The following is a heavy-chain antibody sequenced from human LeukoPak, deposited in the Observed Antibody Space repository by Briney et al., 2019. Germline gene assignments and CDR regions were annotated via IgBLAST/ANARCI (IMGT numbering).Heavy chain of an antibody. Sequence: GGSLRLSCAASGFTFSSYSMNWVRQAPGKGLEWVSSISSSSSYIYYADSVKGRFTISRDNAKNSLYLQMNSLRAEDTAVYYCASNIVVIPGAMILDAIAIGGQ. CDR1: GFTFSSYS. D-gene: IGHD2-2*01. J-gene: IGHJ3*02. CDR3: ASNIVVIPGAMILDAIAI. V-gene: IGHV3-21*01. CDR2: ISSSSSYI.